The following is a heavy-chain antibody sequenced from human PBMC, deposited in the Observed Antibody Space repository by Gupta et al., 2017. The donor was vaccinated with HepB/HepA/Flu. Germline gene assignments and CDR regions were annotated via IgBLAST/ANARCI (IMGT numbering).Heavy chain of an antibody. CDR2: IYSGGST. V-gene: IGHV3-66*01. CDR1: GFTVSSNY. J-gene: IGHJ4*02. D-gene: IGHD6-6*01. CDR3: ARGRIAARPGYFDY. Sequence: EVQLVESGGGLVQPGGSLRLSCAASGFTVSSNYMSWVRQAPGKGLEWVSVIYSGGSTYYADSVKGRFTISRDNSKNTLYLQMNSLRAEDTAVYYCARGRIAARPGYFDYWGQGTLVTVSS.